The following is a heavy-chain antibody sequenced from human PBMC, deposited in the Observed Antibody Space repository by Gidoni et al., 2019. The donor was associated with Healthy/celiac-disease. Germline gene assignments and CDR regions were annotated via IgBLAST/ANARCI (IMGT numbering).Heavy chain of an antibody. D-gene: IGHD4-17*01. CDR1: GGSISSYY. CDR3: ARALEGYGDSPCGFDP. CDR2: IYTSGST. Sequence: QVQLQESGSGLVKPSETLSLTCTVSGGSISSYYWSWIRQPAGKGLEWIGRIYTSGSTNYNPSLKGRVTMSVDTSKNQFSLKLSSVTAADTAVYYCARALEGYGDSPCGFDPWGQGTLVTVSS. V-gene: IGHV4-4*07. J-gene: IGHJ5*02.